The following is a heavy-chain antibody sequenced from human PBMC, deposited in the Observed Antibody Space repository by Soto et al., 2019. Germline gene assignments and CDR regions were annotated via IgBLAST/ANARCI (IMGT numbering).Heavy chain of an antibody. CDR3: ASGTYDFWSGFPFDY. CDR2: ISSSSSYI. Sequence: GGSLRLSCAASGFTFSSYAMHWVRQAPGKGLEWVSSISSSSSYIYYADSVKGRFTISRDNAKNSLYLQMNSLRAEDTAVYNCASGTYDFWSGFPFDYWGQGTLVTVSS. V-gene: IGHV3-21*01. CDR1: GFTFSSYA. J-gene: IGHJ4*02. D-gene: IGHD3-3*01.